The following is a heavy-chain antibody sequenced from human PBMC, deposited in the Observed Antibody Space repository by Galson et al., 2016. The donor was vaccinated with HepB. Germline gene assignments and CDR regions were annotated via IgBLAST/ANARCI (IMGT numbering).Heavy chain of an antibody. CDR3: AREFGDCDSTRCSKQHFDS. Sequence: SVKVPCKASGYTFTNYYMHWVRQAPGQGLEWMAIINPGDGRSHSAQNLQGRVTVIRDTSTSTVYMELSSLMSEDKAMYYWAREFGDCDSTRCSKQHFDSWGQGTLVTVSS. V-gene: IGHV1-46*04. CDR1: GYTFTNYY. J-gene: IGHJ4*02. CDR2: INPGDGRS. D-gene: IGHD2-2*01.